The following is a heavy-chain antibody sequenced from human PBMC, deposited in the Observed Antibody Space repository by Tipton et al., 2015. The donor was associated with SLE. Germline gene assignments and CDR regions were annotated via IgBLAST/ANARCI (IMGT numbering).Heavy chain of an antibody. CDR2: IYYSGST. J-gene: IGHJ4*02. CDR3: ARDRTGGAGFDY. Sequence: LRLSCTVSGGSISSYYRSWIRQPPGKGLQWIGYIYYSGSTNYNPSLKSRVTISVDTSKKQFSLKLSSVTAADTAVYYCARDRTGGAGFDYWGQGTLVTVSS. V-gene: IGHV4-59*01. D-gene: IGHD1-1*01. CDR1: GGSISSYY.